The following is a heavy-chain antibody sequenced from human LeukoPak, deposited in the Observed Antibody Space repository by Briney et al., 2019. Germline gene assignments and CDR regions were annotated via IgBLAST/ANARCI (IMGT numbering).Heavy chain of an antibody. CDR1: GGTFSSYA. CDR2: IIPIFGTA. J-gene: IGHJ4*02. Sequence: GSSVKVSCKASGGTFSSYAISWVRQAPGQGLEWMGGIIPIFGTANYAQKFQGRVTITADESTSTAYMELSSLRSEDTAVYYCARGTRDCSSTSCYTEGDYFDYWAREPWSPSPQ. V-gene: IGHV1-69*01. D-gene: IGHD2-2*02. CDR3: ARGTRDCSSTSCYTEGDYFDY.